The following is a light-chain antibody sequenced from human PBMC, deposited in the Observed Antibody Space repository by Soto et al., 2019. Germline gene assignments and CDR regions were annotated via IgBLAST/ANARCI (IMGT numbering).Light chain of an antibody. CDR2: AAS. V-gene: IGKV1-9*01. CDR3: QQLNSYPRT. J-gene: IGKJ2*02. CDR1: QGISSY. Sequence: IQLTQSPSSLSASVGDRVTITCRASQGISSYLAWYQQKPGKAPKLLIYAASTLQSGVPSRFRGSGSGTDFTLTISSLQPEDCATYYCQQLNSYPRTFGQGTKLEIK.